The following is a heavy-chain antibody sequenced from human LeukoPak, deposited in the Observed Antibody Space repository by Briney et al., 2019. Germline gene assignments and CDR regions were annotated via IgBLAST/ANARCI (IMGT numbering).Heavy chain of an antibody. D-gene: IGHD5-12*01. CDR3: ARGGSGYDSFYYYGMDV. CDR2: IYDSGST. CDR1: GGSISTYY. V-gene: IGHV4-59*01. Sequence: SETLSLTCTVSGGSISTYYWSWIRQPPGKGLEWIGYIYDSGSTNYNPSLKSRVTISVDTSKNQFSLKLSSVTAADTAVYYCARGGSGYDSFYYYGMDVWGQGTTVTVSS. J-gene: IGHJ6*02.